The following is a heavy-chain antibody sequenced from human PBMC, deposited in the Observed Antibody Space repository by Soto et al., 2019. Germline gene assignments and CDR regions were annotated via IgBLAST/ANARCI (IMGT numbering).Heavy chain of an antibody. CDR2: IYYSGST. V-gene: IGHV4-39*01. CDR3: ARHYYYGSGSYYNAYDY. Sequence: SETLSLTCTVSGGSISSSSYYWGWIRQPPGKGLEWIGSIYYSGSTYYNPSLKSRVTISVDTSKNQFSLKLSSVTAADTAVYYCARHYYYGSGSYYNAYDYWGQGTLVTVSS. J-gene: IGHJ4*02. CDR1: GGSISSSSYY. D-gene: IGHD3-10*01.